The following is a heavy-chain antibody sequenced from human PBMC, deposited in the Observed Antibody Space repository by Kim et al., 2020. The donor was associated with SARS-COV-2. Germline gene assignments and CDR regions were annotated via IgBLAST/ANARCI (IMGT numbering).Heavy chain of an antibody. Sequence: SETLSLTCTVSGGSISSSSYYWGWIRQPPGKGLEWIGSIYYSGSTYYNPSLKSRVTISVDTSKNQFSLKLSSVTAADTAVYYCARTLPTPLYYYDSSYGYWGQGTLVTVSS. J-gene: IGHJ4*02. CDR1: GGSISSSSYY. V-gene: IGHV4-39*01. D-gene: IGHD3-22*01. CDR2: IYYSGST. CDR3: ARTLPTPLYYYDSSYGY.